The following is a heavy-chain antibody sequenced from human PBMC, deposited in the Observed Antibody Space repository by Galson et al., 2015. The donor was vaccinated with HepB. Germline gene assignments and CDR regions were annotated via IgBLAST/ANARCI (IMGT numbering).Heavy chain of an antibody. J-gene: IGHJ4*02. D-gene: IGHD2-15*01. CDR3: ATGPGIGREVSDY. CDR1: GYTLTELS. Sequence: SVKVSCKVSGYTLTELSMHWVRQAPGKGLEWMGGFDPEDGETIYAQKFQGRVTMTEDTSTDTAYMELSSLRSEDTAVYYCATGPGIGREVSDYWGQGTLVTVSS. V-gene: IGHV1-24*01. CDR2: FDPEDGET.